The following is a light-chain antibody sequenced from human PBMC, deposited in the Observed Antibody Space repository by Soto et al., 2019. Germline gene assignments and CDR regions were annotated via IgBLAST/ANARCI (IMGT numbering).Light chain of an antibody. CDR2: GAS. CDR3: QQYTNWWT. J-gene: IGKJ1*01. V-gene: IGKV3-15*01. CDR1: QSITSN. Sequence: EIVMTQSPATLSVSPGERATLSCRASQSITSNLAWYQQKPGQAPRLLIYGASTRATGIPARFSGSGSGTEFTLTISSLQSEDFAGYYCQQYTNWWTFGQGTKVEIK.